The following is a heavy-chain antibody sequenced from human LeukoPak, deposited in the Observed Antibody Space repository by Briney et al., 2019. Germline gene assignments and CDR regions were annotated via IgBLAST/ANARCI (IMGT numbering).Heavy chain of an antibody. D-gene: IGHD1-26*01. Sequence: GGSLRLSCAASGFTFGSYASSWVRQAPGKGLQWVSRISGSGGSTYYADSVKGRFTISRDNSKNTLFLQMSSLRAEDTAVYYCAKDRSSGSYCTDYWGQGTLVTVSS. CDR1: GFTFGSYA. V-gene: IGHV3-23*01. CDR3: AKDRSSGSYCTDY. J-gene: IGHJ4*02. CDR2: ISGSGGST.